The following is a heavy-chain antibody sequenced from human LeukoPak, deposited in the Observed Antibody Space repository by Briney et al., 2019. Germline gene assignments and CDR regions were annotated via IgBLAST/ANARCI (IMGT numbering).Heavy chain of an antibody. D-gene: IGHD3-16*02. CDR3: ARSSGKAYVWGSYRYFGWFDP. CDR2: IYSTGNT. J-gene: IGHJ5*02. CDR1: GGSISNYY. V-gene: IGHV4-4*07. Sequence: PSETLSLTCSVSGGSISNYYWSWIRQPAGKGLEWIGRIYSTGNTNYNPSLKSRVTMSVDTPKNQFSLKLSSVTAADTAVYYCARSSGKAYVWGSYRYFGWFDPWGQGTLVTVSS.